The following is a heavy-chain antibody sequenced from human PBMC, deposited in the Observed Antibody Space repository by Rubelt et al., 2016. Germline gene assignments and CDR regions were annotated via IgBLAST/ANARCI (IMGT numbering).Heavy chain of an antibody. CDR3: ARAYYYGSGSYFPVDY. D-gene: IGHD3-10*01. Sequence: QLQLQESGPGLVKPSETLSLTCTVSGGSISSSNYYWGWIRQPPGKGLEWIGNIYYSGSTYYNPSLQSRVTISLDTSMNQSSLKLSSVTAADTAVYYCARAYYYGSGSYFPVDYWGQGTLVTVSS. J-gene: IGHJ4*02. V-gene: IGHV4-39*07. CDR2: IYYSGST. CDR1: GGSISSSNYY.